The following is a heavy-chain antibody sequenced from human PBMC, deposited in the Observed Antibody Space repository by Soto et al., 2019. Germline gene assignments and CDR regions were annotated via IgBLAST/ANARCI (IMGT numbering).Heavy chain of an antibody. Sequence: EVQLLESGGGLVQPGGSLRLSCAASGFTFSSYAMSWVRQAPGKGLEWVSAISGSGGSTYYADSVKGRFTISRDNSKNTLYLQMNSLSAEDTAVYYCAKKTDFWSGYSDYWGQGTLVTVSS. D-gene: IGHD3-3*01. CDR2: ISGSGGST. J-gene: IGHJ4*02. CDR3: AKKTDFWSGYSDY. CDR1: GFTFSSYA. V-gene: IGHV3-23*01.